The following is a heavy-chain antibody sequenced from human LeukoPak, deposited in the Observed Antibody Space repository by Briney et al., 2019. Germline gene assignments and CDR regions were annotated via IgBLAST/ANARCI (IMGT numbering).Heavy chain of an antibody. CDR2: IRYDGTKK. Sequence: GGSLRLSCAASGFQFSRNGMHWVRQAPGKGLEWVAFIRYDGTKKFYGDSVRGRFTISRHNSKNTLYLEMNSLRHEDTAVYSCARDFDDVNGDFYYIPDFWGQGTLVTVSS. V-gene: IGHV3-30*02. CDR1: GFQFSRNG. D-gene: IGHD3-10*02. CDR3: ARDFDDVNGDFYYIPDF. J-gene: IGHJ4*02.